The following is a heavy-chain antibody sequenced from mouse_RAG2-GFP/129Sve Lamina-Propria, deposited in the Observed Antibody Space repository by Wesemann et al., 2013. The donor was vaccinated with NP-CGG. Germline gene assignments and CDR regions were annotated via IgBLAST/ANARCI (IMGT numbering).Heavy chain of an antibody. V-gene: IGHV4-1*01. D-gene: IGHD2-3*01. CDR3: ARSYDGYYAGWYFDV. J-gene: IGHJ1*03. CDR1: GIDFSRYW. CDR2: INPDSSTI. Sequence: EVKLLQSGGGLVQPGGSLKLSCAASGIDFSRYWMSWVRRAPGKGLEWIGEINPDSSTINYAPSLKDKFIISRDNAKNTLYLQMSKVRSEDTALYYCARSYDGYYAGWYFDVWGTGTTVTVSS.